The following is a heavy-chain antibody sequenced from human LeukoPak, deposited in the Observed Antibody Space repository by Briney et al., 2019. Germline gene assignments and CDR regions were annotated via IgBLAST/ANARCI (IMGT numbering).Heavy chain of an antibody. Sequence: GGSLRLSCAASGLTFSSYSMNWVRQAPGKGLEWVSSISSSSSYIYYADSVKGRFTISRDNAKNSLYLQMNSLRAEDTAVYYCARHFAWGNDAFDIWGQGTMVTVSS. CDR3: ARHFAWGNDAFDI. J-gene: IGHJ3*02. V-gene: IGHV3-21*01. CDR1: GLTFSSYS. CDR2: ISSSSSYI. D-gene: IGHD7-27*01.